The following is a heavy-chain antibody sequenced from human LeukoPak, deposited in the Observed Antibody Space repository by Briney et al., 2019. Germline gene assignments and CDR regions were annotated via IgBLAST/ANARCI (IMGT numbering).Heavy chain of an antibody. V-gene: IGHV3-23*01. CDR1: GFTFSSYA. D-gene: IGHD3-22*01. J-gene: IGHJ3*02. CDR3: AKDNKGHYYDSSGYSIAFDI. CDR2: ISGSGGST. Sequence: GSLRLSCAASGFTFSSYAMSWVRQAPGKGLEWVSAISGSGGSTYYADSVKGRFTISRDNSKNTLYLQMNSLRAEDTAVYYCAKDNKGHYYDSSGYSIAFDIWGQGTMVTVSS.